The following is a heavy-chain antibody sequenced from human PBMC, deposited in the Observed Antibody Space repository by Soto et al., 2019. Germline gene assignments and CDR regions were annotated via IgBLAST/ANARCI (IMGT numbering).Heavy chain of an antibody. V-gene: IGHV4-34*01. CDR3: ARGKLSDYVWGSYRYHFDY. CDR2: INHSGST. CDR1: GGSFSGYD. D-gene: IGHD3-16*02. J-gene: IGHJ4*02. Sequence: SETLSLTCAVYGGSFSGYDWSWIRQTTGKGLEWIGEINHSGSTNYNPSLKSRVTISVDTSKNQFSLRLSSVTAADTAVYYCARGKLSDYVWGSYRYHFDYWGQGTVVTVSS.